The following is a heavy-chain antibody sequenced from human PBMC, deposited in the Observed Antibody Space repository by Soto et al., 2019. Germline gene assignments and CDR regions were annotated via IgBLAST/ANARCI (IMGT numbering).Heavy chain of an antibody. J-gene: IGHJ4*02. CDR1: GYTFTSYG. CDR3: ARAPVYCDSSGYAPLRYFDY. D-gene: IGHD3-22*01. Sequence: QVQLGQSGAEVKKPGASVKVSCKAYGYTFTSYGISWVRQAPAQGLEWMGWISAYNGNTNYAQKLQGRVTMTPGRSTSQAYMELRSLRSDDTAVYSCARAPVYCDSSGYAPLRYFDYWGQGTLVTVSS. CDR2: ISAYNGNT. V-gene: IGHV1-18*01.